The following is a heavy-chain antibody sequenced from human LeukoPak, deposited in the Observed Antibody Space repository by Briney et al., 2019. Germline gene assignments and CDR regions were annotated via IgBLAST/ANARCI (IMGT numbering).Heavy chain of an antibody. Sequence: SETLSLTCTVSGGSISSSSYYWGWIRQPPGKGLEWIGSIYYSGSTYYNPSLKSRVTISVDTSKNQFSLKLSSVTAADTAVYYCARRGVGGLWLDVWGKGTTVTVSS. D-gene: IGHD3-10*01. CDR2: IYYSGST. J-gene: IGHJ6*04. CDR1: GGSISSSSYY. V-gene: IGHV4-39*01. CDR3: ARRGVGGLWLDV.